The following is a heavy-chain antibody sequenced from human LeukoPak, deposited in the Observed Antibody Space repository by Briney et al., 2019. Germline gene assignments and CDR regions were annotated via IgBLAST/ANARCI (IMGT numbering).Heavy chain of an antibody. V-gene: IGHV4-31*03. Sequence: SETLSLTYTVSGGPISSGGYYWSWIRQHPGKGLEWIGYIYYSGSTYYNPSLKSRVTISVDTSKNQFSLKLSSVTAADTAVYYCARAQGFYDSSGLDYWGQGTLVTVSS. CDR1: GGPISSGGYY. CDR2: IYYSGST. J-gene: IGHJ4*02. D-gene: IGHD3-22*01. CDR3: ARAQGFYDSSGLDY.